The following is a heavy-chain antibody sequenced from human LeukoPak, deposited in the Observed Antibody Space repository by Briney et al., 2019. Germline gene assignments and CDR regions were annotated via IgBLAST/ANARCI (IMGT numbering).Heavy chain of an antibody. Sequence: PGGSLRLSCAASGFTFSNYWMHWVRQAPGKGLEWVSGINWNGGSTGYADSVKGRFTISRDNAKNSLYLQMNSLRAEDTALYYCASGGIYYGAAFDFWGQGTLVTVSS. CDR2: INWNGGST. CDR1: GFTFSNYW. D-gene: IGHD1-26*01. CDR3: ASGGIYYGAAFDF. V-gene: IGHV3-20*04. J-gene: IGHJ4*02.